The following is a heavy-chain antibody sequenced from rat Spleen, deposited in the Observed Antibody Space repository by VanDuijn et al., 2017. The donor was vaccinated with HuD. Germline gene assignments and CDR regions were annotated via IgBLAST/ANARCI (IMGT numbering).Heavy chain of an antibody. CDR1: GFTFSSFP. CDR2: MSSGGGGI. CDR3: AREYYYTMDA. V-gene: IGHV5-46*01. J-gene: IGHJ4*01. Sequence: EVQLVESGGGLVQPGRSLKLSCAASGFTFSSFPMAWVRQAPKKGLEWVASMSSGGGGIYYPDSVKGRFTISRDNAKSTLYLQMNSLRSEDTATYYCAREYYYTMDAWGHGTSVTVSS.